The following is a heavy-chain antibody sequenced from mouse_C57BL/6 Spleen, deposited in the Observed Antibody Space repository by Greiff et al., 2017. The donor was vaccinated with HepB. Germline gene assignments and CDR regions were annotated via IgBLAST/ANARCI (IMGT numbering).Heavy chain of an antibody. CDR3: ARSLITTVPVAY. J-gene: IGHJ3*01. CDR2: IYPGDGDT. CDR1: GYAFSSYW. V-gene: IGHV1-80*01. D-gene: IGHD1-1*01. Sequence: VQLKESGAELVKPGASVKISCKASGYAFSSYWMNWVKQRPGKGLEWIGQIYPGDGDTNYNGKFKGKATLTADKSSSTAYMQLSSLTSEDSAVYFCARSLITTVPVAYWGQGTLVTVSA.